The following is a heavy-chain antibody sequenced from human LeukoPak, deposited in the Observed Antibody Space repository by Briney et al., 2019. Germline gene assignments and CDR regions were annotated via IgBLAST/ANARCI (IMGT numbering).Heavy chain of an antibody. CDR1: GFSLTNSGVG. CDR2: IYWNDDK. Sequence: CGPTEVNPTHTLTLTRTFAGFSLTNSGVGGGWIRQPPGKALEWLALIYWNDDKRYSPSLKSRLTITKDTSKHQVVHTKTNMDPVDTASYYCAHEGYYQGYFDYGARGTLVTVS. V-gene: IGHV2-5*01. D-gene: IGHD3-22*01. CDR3: AHEGYYQGYFDY. J-gene: IGHJ4*02.